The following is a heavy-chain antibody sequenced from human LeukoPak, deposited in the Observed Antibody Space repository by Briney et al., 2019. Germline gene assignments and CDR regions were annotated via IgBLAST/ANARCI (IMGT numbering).Heavy chain of an antibody. CDR1: GFTFNYAW. D-gene: IGHD1-7*01. Sequence: GGSLRLSCAASGFTFNYAWMSWVRQVPGKGLEWVGKTVSEIDGGTTDYATPVKGRFTISRDDSKSTLYLQMNSLKIEDTAVYYCTTDEDWNYARKDVWGQGATVIVSS. J-gene: IGHJ6*02. CDR3: TTDEDWNYARKDV. CDR2: TVSEIDGGTT. V-gene: IGHV3-15*04.